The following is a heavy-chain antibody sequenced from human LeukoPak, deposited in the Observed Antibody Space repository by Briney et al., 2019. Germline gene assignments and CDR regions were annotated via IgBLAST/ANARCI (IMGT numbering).Heavy chain of an antibody. CDR2: VYYSGTT. Sequence: PSETLSLTCTVSGGSIRSSGHDWGWIRQPPGKGLEWIGSVYYSGTTYYNPSLEGRLTISIDTSRRHFSLRLRSVTAADTAVYYCARSRNWYFDLWGRGALVAVSS. V-gene: IGHV4-39*02. CDR1: GGSIRSSGHD. J-gene: IGHJ2*01. CDR3: ARSRNWYFDL.